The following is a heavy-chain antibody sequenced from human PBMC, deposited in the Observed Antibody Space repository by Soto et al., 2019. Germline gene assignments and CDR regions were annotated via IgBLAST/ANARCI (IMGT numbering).Heavy chain of an antibody. CDR3: ARDRDYYDSSGYYLDY. CDR1: GFTFSSYW. D-gene: IGHD3-22*01. V-gene: IGHV3-7*03. Sequence: EVQLVESGGGLVQPGGSLRLSCAASGFTFSSYWMSWVRQAPGKGLEWVANIKQDGSEKYYVDSVKGRFTISRDNAKNSLYLQMNSLRAEDTAVYYRARDRDYYDSSGYYLDYWGQGTLVTVSS. J-gene: IGHJ4*02. CDR2: IKQDGSEK.